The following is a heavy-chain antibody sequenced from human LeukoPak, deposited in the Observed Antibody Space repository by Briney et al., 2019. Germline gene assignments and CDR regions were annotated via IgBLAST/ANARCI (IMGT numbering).Heavy chain of an antibody. Sequence: SETLSLTSNVSGASISSYYWSWIRQPAGKGLEWIGRIYTSANTNYSPSFKSRATISIDRSKNQFSLNLPSVTAADTAVYYCARDRIWNDSGHDPFDIWGQGTMVTVSS. CDR1: GASISSYY. CDR2: IYTSANT. J-gene: IGHJ3*02. CDR3: ARDRIWNDSGHDPFDI. D-gene: IGHD1-1*01. V-gene: IGHV4-4*07.